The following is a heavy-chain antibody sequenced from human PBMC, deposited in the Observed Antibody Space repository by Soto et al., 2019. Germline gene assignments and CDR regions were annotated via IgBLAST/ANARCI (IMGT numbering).Heavy chain of an antibody. CDR1: GYTFTSYG. D-gene: IGHD7-27*01. J-gene: IGHJ6*02. CDR2: ISAYNGNT. CDR3: ARAPWGQLGSGYYYGMDV. Sequence: ASVNVSCKASGYTFTSYGISWVRQAPGQGLEWMGWISAYNGNTNYAQKLQGRVTINPDTSKNQFSLKLSSVTAADTAVYYCARAPWGQLGSGYYYGMDVWGQGTTVTGSS. V-gene: IGHV1-18*04.